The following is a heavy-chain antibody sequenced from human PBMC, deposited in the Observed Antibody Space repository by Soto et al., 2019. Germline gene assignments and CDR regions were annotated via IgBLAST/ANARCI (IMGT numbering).Heavy chain of an antibody. Sequence: VSVKVSCKASGYTFTSYYMHWVRQAPGQGLEWMGIINPSGGSTSYAQKFQGRVTMTRDTSTSTVYMELSSLRSEDTAVYYCARGSARIQPYYYGMDVWGQGTTVTVSS. D-gene: IGHD5-18*01. V-gene: IGHV1-46*01. CDR3: ARGSARIQPYYYGMDV. CDR2: INPSGGST. J-gene: IGHJ6*02. CDR1: GYTFTSYY.